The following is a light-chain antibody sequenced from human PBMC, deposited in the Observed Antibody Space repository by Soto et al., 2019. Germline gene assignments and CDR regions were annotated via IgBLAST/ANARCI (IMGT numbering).Light chain of an antibody. CDR1: QSISNY. CDR3: QQHGSSPRT. CDR2: GAS. V-gene: IGKV3-20*01. Sequence: EIVLTQSPGTLSLSPGERATLSCRASQSISNYLAWYQQKPGQAPRLLIYGASSRATGIPDRFSGSGSGTDFTLTFSRLEAEDFSVYYCQQHGSSPRTFGQGTKVETK. J-gene: IGKJ1*01.